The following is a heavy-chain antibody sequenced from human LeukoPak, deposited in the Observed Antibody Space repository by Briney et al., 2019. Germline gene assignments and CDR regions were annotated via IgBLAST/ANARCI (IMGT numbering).Heavy chain of an antibody. CDR3: ARNSAYSSGWYGDPKYNWFDP. V-gene: IGHV6-1*01. CDR1: GDSVSSNSAA. J-gene: IGHJ5*02. Sequence: SQTLSLTCAISGDSVSSNSAAWNWIRQSPSRGLEWLGRTYYRSKWYNDYALSVKSRITINPVTSKNQFSLQLNSVTPEDTAVYYCARNSAYSSGWYGDPKYNWFDPWGQGTLVTVSS. CDR2: TYYRSKWYN. D-gene: IGHD6-19*01.